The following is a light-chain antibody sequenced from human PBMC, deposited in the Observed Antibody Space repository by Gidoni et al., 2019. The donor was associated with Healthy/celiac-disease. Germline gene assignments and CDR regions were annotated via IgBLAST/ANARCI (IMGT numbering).Light chain of an antibody. Sequence: DIGMTQSPLSLLVTPGEPASISCRSSQSLLHSNGYNYLDWYLQKPGQSPQLLIYLGSNRASGVPDRFSGSGSGTDFTLKISRVEAEDVGVYYCMQALQTPYTFGQGTKLEIK. CDR1: QSLLHSNGYNY. V-gene: IGKV2-28*01. J-gene: IGKJ2*01. CDR2: LGS. CDR3: MQALQTPYT.